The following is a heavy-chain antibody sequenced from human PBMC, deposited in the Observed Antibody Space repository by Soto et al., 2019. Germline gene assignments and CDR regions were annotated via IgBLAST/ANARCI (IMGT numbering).Heavy chain of an antibody. V-gene: IGHV1-69*13. CDR3: ARSNRFRYNWNYIDY. CDR2: IIPIFGTA. J-gene: IGHJ4*02. D-gene: IGHD1-20*01. Sequence: SVKVSCKASGGTFSSYAISWVRQAPGQGLEWMGGIIPIFGTANYAQKFQGRVTITADESTSTAYMELSSLRSEDTAVYYCARSNRFRYNWNYIDYWGQGTLVTVSS. CDR1: GGTFSSYA.